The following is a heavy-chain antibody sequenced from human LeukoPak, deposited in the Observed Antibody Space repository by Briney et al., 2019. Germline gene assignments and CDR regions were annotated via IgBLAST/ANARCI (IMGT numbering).Heavy chain of an antibody. CDR1: GYFISSGYF. Sequence: SETLSLTCTVSGYFISSGYFWGWIRQPPGKGLEWIGSIYHSGSTYYNPSLKSRVTISEDTSKNQFSLKLSSVTAADTAVYYCARDRRAVAGPSFDYWGQGTLVTVSS. CDR3: ARDRRAVAGPSFDY. J-gene: IGHJ4*02. CDR2: IYHSGST. D-gene: IGHD6-19*01. V-gene: IGHV4-38-2*02.